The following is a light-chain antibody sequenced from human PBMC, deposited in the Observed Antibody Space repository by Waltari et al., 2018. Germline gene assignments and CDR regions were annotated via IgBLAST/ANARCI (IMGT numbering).Light chain of an antibody. CDR2: GAS. Sequence: EVVLTQSPGTLSVSPGERATLSCRATQSIKNNLAWYQQKAGQAPRLLIYGASTRATGTPARFSGSGSGTEFTLTISSLQSEDFAVYYCQQYNNWPPLTFGQGTKVDLK. J-gene: IGKJ1*01. V-gene: IGKV3-15*01. CDR3: QQYNNWPPLT. CDR1: QSIKNN.